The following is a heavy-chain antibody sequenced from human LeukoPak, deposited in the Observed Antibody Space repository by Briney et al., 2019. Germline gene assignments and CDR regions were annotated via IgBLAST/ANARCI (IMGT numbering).Heavy chain of an antibody. D-gene: IGHD2-15*01. V-gene: IGHV4-30-2*01. Sequence: SETLSLTCTVSGGSISSGGYYWSWIRQPPGKGLEWIGYIYHSGSTYYNPSLKSRVTISVDRSKNQFSLKLSSVTAADTAVYYCARMVRVVVVAATGLDAFDIWGQGTMVTVSS. CDR2: IYHSGST. J-gene: IGHJ3*02. CDR3: ARMVRVVVVAATGLDAFDI. CDR1: GGSISSGGYY.